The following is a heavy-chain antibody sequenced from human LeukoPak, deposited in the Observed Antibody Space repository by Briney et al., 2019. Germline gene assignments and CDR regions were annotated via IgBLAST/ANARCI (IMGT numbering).Heavy chain of an antibody. V-gene: IGHV3-7*03. D-gene: IGHD5-24*01. CDR2: IDHDGSEM. Sequence: GGSLRLSCAASGFTLSSYWMTWVRQAPGKGLEWVANIDHDGSEMHYVDSVRGWFTISRDNAKNSLFLQMNSLTFDDTALYYCARGHDYNRFWGQGTLVTVSS. CDR3: ARGHDYNRF. CDR1: GFTLSSYW. J-gene: IGHJ4*02.